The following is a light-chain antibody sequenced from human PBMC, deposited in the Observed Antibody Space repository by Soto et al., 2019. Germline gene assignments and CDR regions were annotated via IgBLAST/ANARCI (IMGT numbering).Light chain of an antibody. V-gene: IGLV2-14*01. Sequence: QSALTQPASVSGSAGQSITISCSGTMRDVGAYNLVSWYQQHPGTAPKLIIYEVRNRPAGISSRFSGSRSGNTASLTISGLQSEDEGDYDCSAYTARSTLVFGRGTKLTVL. CDR3: SAYTARSTLV. CDR2: EVR. CDR1: MRDVGAYNL. J-gene: IGLJ3*02.